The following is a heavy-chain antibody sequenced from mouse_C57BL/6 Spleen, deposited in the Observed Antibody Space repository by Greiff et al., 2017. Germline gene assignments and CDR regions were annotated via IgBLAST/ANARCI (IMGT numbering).Heavy chain of an antibody. V-gene: IGHV1-69*01. J-gene: IGHJ4*01. CDR2: IDPSDSYT. CDR1: GYTFTSYW. D-gene: IGHD2-2*01. CDR3: AFYGYDGAMDY. Sequence: QVQLQQSGAELVMPGASVKLSCKASGYTFTSYWMHWVKQRPGQGLEWIGEIDPSDSYTNYNQKFKGKSTLTVDKSSSTAYMQLSSLTSEDSAVYYCAFYGYDGAMDYWGQGTSVTVSS.